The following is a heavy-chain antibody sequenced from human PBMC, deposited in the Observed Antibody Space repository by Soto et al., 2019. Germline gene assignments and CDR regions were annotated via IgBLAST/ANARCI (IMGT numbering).Heavy chain of an antibody. V-gene: IGHV3-23*01. D-gene: IGHD3-10*01. Sequence: EVQLLESGGGLVQPGGSLRLSCAASGFPFSSYSMNWVRQAPGKGLEWVSSVGGGGDNTFYADSVKGRFPISRDDSQNTLYLQMNSLRAEDTAVYFCAKRDSGSGRSPPLINYWGQGTLVTVSS. CDR1: GFPFSSYS. CDR3: AKRDSGSGRSPPLINY. J-gene: IGHJ4*02. CDR2: VGGGGDNT.